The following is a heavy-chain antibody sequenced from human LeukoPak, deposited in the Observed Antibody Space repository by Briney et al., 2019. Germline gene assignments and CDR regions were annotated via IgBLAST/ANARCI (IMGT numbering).Heavy chain of an antibody. Sequence: SETLSLTCTVSGGSISSYYWSWIRQPPGKGLEWIGYIYYSGSTNYNPSLKSRVTISVDTSKNQFSLKLSSVTAADTAVYYCARRVTMIVVVPDAFDIWGQGTMVTVSS. CDR1: GGSISSYY. CDR2: IYYSGST. D-gene: IGHD3-22*01. V-gene: IGHV4-59*01. J-gene: IGHJ3*02. CDR3: ARRVTMIVVVPDAFDI.